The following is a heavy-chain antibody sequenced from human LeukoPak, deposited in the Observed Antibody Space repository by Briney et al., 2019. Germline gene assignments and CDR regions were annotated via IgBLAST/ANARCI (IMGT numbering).Heavy chain of an antibody. V-gene: IGHV3-7*01. J-gene: IGHJ4*02. CDR3: ARDPSIAGVRHYFDY. D-gene: IGHD6-6*01. CDR1: GFTFSTYW. Sequence: GGSLRLSCAASGFTFSTYWMSWVRQALGKGLEWVANIKQDGSEKYYVDSVKGRFTISRDNAKNSLYLQMNSLRAEDTAVYYCARDPSIAGVRHYFDYWGQGTLVTVSS. CDR2: IKQDGSEK.